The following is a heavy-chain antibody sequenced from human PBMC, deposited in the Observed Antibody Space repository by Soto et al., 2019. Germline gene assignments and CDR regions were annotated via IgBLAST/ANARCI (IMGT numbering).Heavy chain of an antibody. CDR2: ISSSSTTK. CDR1: GFPFSSYG. CDR3: ARDGCSGSNCLNWFDP. D-gene: IGHD2-15*01. J-gene: IGHJ5*02. V-gene: IGHV3-48*01. Sequence: GGSLRLSCAASGFPFSSYGMNWVRQAPGKGLEWVSYISSSSTTKYYADSVKGRFTISRDNAKNSLYLQMNSLRAEDTAVYYCARDGCSGSNCLNWFDPWGQGTLVTVSS.